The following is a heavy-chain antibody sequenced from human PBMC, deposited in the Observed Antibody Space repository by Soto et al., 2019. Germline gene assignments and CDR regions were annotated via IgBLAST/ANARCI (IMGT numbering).Heavy chain of an antibody. D-gene: IGHD6-19*01. J-gene: IGHJ3*02. CDR2: IWYDGSNK. CDR1: GFTFSSYG. CDR3: ARDSEQSTKDSSGWFDAFDI. V-gene: IGHV3-33*01. Sequence: QVQLVESGGGVVQPGRSLRLSCAASGFTFSSYGMHWVRQAPGKGLEWVAVIWYDGSNKYYADSVKGRFTISRDNSKNTLYLQMNSMRAEDTAVYYCARDSEQSTKDSSGWFDAFDIWGQGTMVTVSS.